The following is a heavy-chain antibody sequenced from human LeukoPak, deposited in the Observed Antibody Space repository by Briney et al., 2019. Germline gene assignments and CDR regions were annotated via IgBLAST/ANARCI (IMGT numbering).Heavy chain of an antibody. CDR3: AKQLGYCSDGSCYFPY. J-gene: IGHJ4*02. CDR1: GFTFSNYW. D-gene: IGHD2-15*01. Sequence: GGSLRLSCAASGFTFSNYWMSWVRQAPGKGLDWVANINQDGSEKYYMHSVRGRFTISRDNAKNSVHLQMNNLRAEDTAVYYCAKQLGYCSDGSCYFPYWGQGTLVTVSS. CDR2: INQDGSEK. V-gene: IGHV3-7*03.